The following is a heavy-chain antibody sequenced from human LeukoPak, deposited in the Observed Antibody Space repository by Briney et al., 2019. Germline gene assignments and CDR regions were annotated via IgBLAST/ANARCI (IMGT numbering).Heavy chain of an antibody. CDR2: ISASGGGT. CDR1: GFTFSSYA. J-gene: IGHJ4*02. CDR3: ARGIIVATPWDFDY. Sequence: GGSLRLSCAASGFTFSSYALSWVRQAPGMGLEWVSVISASGGGTYYADSVKGRFTISRDNSKNTLYLQMNSLRAEDTALHYCARGIIVATPWDFDYWGQGTLVTVSS. D-gene: IGHD5-12*01. V-gene: IGHV3-23*01.